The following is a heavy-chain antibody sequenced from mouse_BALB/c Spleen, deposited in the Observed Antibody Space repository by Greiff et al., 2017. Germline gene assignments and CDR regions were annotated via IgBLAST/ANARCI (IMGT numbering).Heavy chain of an antibody. CDR1: GYTFTSYY. D-gene: IGHD1-2*01. Sequence: VQLQQSGPELVKPGASVRISCKASGYTFTSYYIHWVKQRPGQGLEWIGWIYPGNVNTKYNEKFKGKATLTADKSSSTAYMQLSSLTSEDSAVYFCARTYGGDYAMDYWGQGTSVTVSS. J-gene: IGHJ4*01. CDR3: ARTYGGDYAMDY. V-gene: IGHV1S56*01. CDR2: IYPGNVNT.